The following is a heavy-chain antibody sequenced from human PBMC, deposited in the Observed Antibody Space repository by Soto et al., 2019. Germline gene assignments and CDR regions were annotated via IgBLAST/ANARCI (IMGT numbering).Heavy chain of an antibody. J-gene: IGHJ5*02. CDR3: ARSTYYDFWSGYYGNWFDP. CDR1: GGSISSYY. CDR2: IYYSGST. V-gene: IGHV4-59*01. Sequence: SETLSLTCTVSGGSISSYYWSWIRQPPGKGLEWIGCIYYSGSTNYNPSLKSRVTISVDTSKNQFSLKLSSVTAADTAVYYCARSTYYDFWSGYYGNWFDPWGQGTLVTVSS. D-gene: IGHD3-3*01.